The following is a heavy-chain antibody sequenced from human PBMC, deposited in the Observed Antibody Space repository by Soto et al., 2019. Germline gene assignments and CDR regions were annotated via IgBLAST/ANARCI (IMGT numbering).Heavy chain of an antibody. CDR3: AKDSLALVGAPTAFDI. D-gene: IGHD1-26*01. J-gene: IGHJ3*02. Sequence: QVQLVESGGGVVQPGRSLRLSCAASGFTFSSYGMHWVRQAPGKGLEWVAVISYDGSNKYYADSVKGRFTISRDNSKNTLYLQMISLRAEDTAVYYCAKDSLALVGAPTAFDIWGQGTMVTVSS. CDR2: ISYDGSNK. V-gene: IGHV3-30*18. CDR1: GFTFSSYG.